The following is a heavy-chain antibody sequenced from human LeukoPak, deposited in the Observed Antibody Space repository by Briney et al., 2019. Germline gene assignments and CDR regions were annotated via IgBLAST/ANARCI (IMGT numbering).Heavy chain of an antibody. CDR2: IYPDDFDT. V-gene: IGHV5-51*01. CDR3: ARHGKLSASRNWFDP. D-gene: IGHD1-26*01. J-gene: IGHJ5*02. Sequence: NPGESLKISCKASGYSFTSYWIARVRQMPGKGLEWMGVIYPDDFDTRYSPSFQGQVTISADKSISTAFLQWSSLKASDTAIYYCARHGKLSASRNWFDPWGQGTLVTVSS. CDR1: GYSFTSYW.